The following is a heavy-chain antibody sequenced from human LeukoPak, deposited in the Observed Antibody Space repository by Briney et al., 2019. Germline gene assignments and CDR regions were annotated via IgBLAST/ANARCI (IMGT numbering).Heavy chain of an antibody. V-gene: IGHV3-23*01. CDR2: IGDSGGST. Sequence: GGSLRLSCAASRFTFSSSAMSWVRQAPGKGLEWVSTIGDSGGSTYYADSVKGRFTISRDNSKSTLYLQVNSLRAEDTAVYYCAKSHSEAQRGYFDYWGQGTLVTVSS. CDR1: RFTFSSSA. D-gene: IGHD3-10*01. CDR3: AKSHSEAQRGYFDY. J-gene: IGHJ4*02.